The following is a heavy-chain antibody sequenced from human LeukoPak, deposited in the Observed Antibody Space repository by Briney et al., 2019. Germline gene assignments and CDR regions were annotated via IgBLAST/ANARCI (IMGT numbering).Heavy chain of an antibody. CDR3: ARYGPAPGYYYYYMDV. D-gene: IGHD4-17*01. V-gene: IGHV4-31*03. Sequence: SQTLSLTCTVSGGSISSGGYYWSWIRQHPGKGLEWIGYIYYSGSTYYNPSLKSRVTVSVDTSKNQFSLKLSSVTAADTAVYYCARYGPAPGYYYYYMDVWGKGTTVTVSS. J-gene: IGHJ6*03. CDR1: GGSISSGGYY. CDR2: IYYSGST.